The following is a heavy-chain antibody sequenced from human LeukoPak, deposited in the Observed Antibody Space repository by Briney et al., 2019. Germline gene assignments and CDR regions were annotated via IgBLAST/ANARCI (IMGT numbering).Heavy chain of an antibody. Sequence: GGSLRLSCAASGFTFDDYGMSWVRQAPGKGLEWVSGINWNGGSIGYADSVKGRFTISRDNAKNSLYLQMNSLRAEDTALYYCARVAGYSSGWYFDYWGQGTLVTVSS. J-gene: IGHJ4*02. CDR3: ARVAGYSSGWYFDY. CDR2: INWNGGSI. V-gene: IGHV3-20*04. CDR1: GFTFDDYG. D-gene: IGHD6-19*01.